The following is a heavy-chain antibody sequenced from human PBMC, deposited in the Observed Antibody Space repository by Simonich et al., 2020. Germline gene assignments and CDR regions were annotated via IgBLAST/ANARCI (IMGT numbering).Heavy chain of an antibody. CDR3: ARWAYSSSYFDY. CDR2: IYHSGDT. D-gene: IGHD6-6*01. CDR1: GYSISSGYY. J-gene: IGHJ4*02. Sequence: QVQLQESGPGLVKPSENLSLTCAVSGYSISSGYYWGWIRQPPGNGLEWIGRIYHSGDTYYHSSLKSRVTISVDTSKIQFSLKLSSVTAADTAVYYCARWAYSSSYFDYWGQGTLVTVSS. V-gene: IGHV4-38-2*01.